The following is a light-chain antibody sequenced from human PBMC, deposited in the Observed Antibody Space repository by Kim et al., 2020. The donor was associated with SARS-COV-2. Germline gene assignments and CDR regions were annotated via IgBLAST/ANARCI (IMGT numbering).Light chain of an antibody. CDR2: DAS. V-gene: IGKV3-11*01. J-gene: IGKJ2*01. CDR3: QQRSSWLYT. CDR1: QSVSSY. Sequence: EIVLTQSPVTLSLSPGESATLSCRASQSVSSYLAWYQQKPGQAPRLLIYDASNRATGIPARFSGSGSGTDFTLTISSLEPEDFAVYYCQQRSSWLYTFGQGTKLEI.